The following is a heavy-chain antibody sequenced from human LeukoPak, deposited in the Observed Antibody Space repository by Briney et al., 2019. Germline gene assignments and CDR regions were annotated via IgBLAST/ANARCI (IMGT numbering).Heavy chain of an antibody. Sequence: GGSLRLSCAASGFTFSTYSMNWVRQDPGKGLEWVSYISSRGDTIYYSDSVKGRFTISRDNAKNSLYLQMNSLRDEDTAVYYCAREWLWLVDYWGQGTLVTVSS. CDR1: GFTFSTYS. D-gene: IGHD6-19*01. V-gene: IGHV3-48*02. CDR2: ISSRGDTI. J-gene: IGHJ4*02. CDR3: AREWLWLVDY.